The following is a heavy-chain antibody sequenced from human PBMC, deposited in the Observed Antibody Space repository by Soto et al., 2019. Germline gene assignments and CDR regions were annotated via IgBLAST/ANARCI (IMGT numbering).Heavy chain of an antibody. J-gene: IGHJ4*02. V-gene: IGHV6-1*01. CDR1: GGSVSSDRSA. CDR2: TYYRSKWYK. Sequence: PSQTLSLTCAISGGSVSSDRSAWSWIRQSPSRGLEWLGRTYYRSKWYKDYAVSVKSRITVNPDTAKNQFSLQLNSVTPEDSAVYYCARAIFAGRDWFGMPDYWGQRTLVTVSS. CDR3: ARAIFAGRDWFGMPDY. D-gene: IGHD3-10*01.